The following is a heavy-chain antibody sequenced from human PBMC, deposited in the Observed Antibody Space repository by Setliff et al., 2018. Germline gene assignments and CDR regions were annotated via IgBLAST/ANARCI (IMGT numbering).Heavy chain of an antibody. D-gene: IGHD4-17*01. V-gene: IGHV3-33*06. J-gene: IGHJ2*01. CDR1: GFTFSGYG. CDR2: LGYDGTNE. Sequence: SLRLSCSASGFTFSGYGMHWVRQAPGKGLEWVAALGYDGTNEYYADSVKGRFTISRDNSKNTLYLQMNSLRREDTAVYYCAKDASDYYWYFNVWGRGTLGTVPQ. CDR3: AKDASDYYWYFNV.